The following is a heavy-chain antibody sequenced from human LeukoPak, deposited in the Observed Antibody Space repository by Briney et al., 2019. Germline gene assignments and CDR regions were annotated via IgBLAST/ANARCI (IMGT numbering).Heavy chain of an antibody. CDR1: GYTLTSYG. D-gene: IGHD6-6*01. CDR2: ISAYNGNT. Sequence: ASVKVSCKASGYTLTSYGISWVRQAPGQGLEWMGWISAYNGNTNYAQKLQGRVTMTTDTSTSTAYMELRSLRSDDTAVYYCARAGYSSSSYHIFDYWGQGTLVTVSS. V-gene: IGHV1-18*01. J-gene: IGHJ4*02. CDR3: ARAGYSSSSYHIFDY.